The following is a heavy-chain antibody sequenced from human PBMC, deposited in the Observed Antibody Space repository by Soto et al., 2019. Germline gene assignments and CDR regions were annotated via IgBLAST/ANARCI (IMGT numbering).Heavy chain of an antibody. Sequence: QVQLVESGGGVVQPGRSLRLSCAASGFTLSDFAMHWVRQARGKGLEWVAVISYDGTKEYFADSERGRFTISRDNSNNTVFLQMNNLRPDDTAVYYCASPVGDYDPCLDYWGQGTLVTVSS. CDR3: ASPVGDYDPCLDY. CDR2: ISYDGTKE. J-gene: IGHJ4*02. CDR1: GFTLSDFA. D-gene: IGHD4-17*01. V-gene: IGHV3-30-3*01.